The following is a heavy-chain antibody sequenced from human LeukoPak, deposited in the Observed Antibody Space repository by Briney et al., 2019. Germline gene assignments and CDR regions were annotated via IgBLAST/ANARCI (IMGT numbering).Heavy chain of an antibody. CDR2: TYYRSKWYN. CDR3: ARDPGPNYYDSSGTNWFDP. V-gene: IGHV6-1*01. CDR1: GDSVSSNSAA. Sequence: SQTLSLTCAISGDSVSSNSAAWNWIRQSPSRGLERLGRTYYRSKWYNDYAVSVKSRITINPDTSKNQFSLQLNSVTPEDTAVYYCARDPGPNYYDSSGTNWFDPWGQGTLVTVSS. D-gene: IGHD3-22*01. J-gene: IGHJ5*02.